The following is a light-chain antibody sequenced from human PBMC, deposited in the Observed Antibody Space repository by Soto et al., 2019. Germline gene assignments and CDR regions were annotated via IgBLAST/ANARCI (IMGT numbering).Light chain of an antibody. CDR2: GVS. V-gene: IGLV2-14*01. CDR1: SSDVGGYQF. J-gene: IGLJ3*02. Sequence: QSALTQPASVSGSHGQSITISCTGTSSDVGGYQFVSWYQQHPGKAPKLMIYGVSNRPSGVSDRFSGSKSGNTASLTISGLQAEDEADYYCSSYTSSSAVVFGGGTKLTVL. CDR3: SSYTSSSAVV.